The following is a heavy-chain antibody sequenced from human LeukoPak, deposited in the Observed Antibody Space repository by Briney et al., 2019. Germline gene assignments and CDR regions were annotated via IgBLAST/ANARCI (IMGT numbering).Heavy chain of an antibody. CDR3: ARESALGVERVGGYFDY. CDR2: IYYTGIT. J-gene: IGHJ4*02. CDR1: SYSIRNGYY. D-gene: IGHD1-26*01. V-gene: IGHV4-38-2*02. Sequence: PSETLSLTCNVSSYSIRNGYYWGWVRQSPGKGLEWIGGIYYTGITYYNPSLKSRVTISIDTSKNQFSLKLTSVTATDTAVYYCARESALGVERVGGYFDYWGQGPLVTVFS.